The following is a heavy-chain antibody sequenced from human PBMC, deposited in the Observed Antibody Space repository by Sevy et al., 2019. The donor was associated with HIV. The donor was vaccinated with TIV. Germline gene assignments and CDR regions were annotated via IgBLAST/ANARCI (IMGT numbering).Heavy chain of an antibody. CDR3: VRAIQSDGSF. Sequence: GGSLRLSCVASGFNLENFWMNWVRQAPGKGLEWVANIRQDGSEIYYVASVKGRFTISRDNARNLVYLQMNSLRVEDTALYYCVRAIQSDGSFWGKGALFTVSS. CDR1: GFNLENFW. V-gene: IGHV3-7*01. D-gene: IGHD6-19*01. CDR2: IRQDGSEI. J-gene: IGHJ1*01.